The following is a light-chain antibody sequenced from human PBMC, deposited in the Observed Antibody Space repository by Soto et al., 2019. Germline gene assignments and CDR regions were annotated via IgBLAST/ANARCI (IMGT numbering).Light chain of an antibody. CDR2: DAS. Sequence: DIQLTQSPSTLSASIGDRVTITCRASQSINRWLAWYQQKPGKAPKLLIYDASSLESGVPSRFSGSGSGTDFTLTITSLQPDDFATYYCQHPRWTLGQGTKVEIK. CDR3: QHPRWT. V-gene: IGKV1-5*01. CDR1: QSINRW. J-gene: IGKJ1*01.